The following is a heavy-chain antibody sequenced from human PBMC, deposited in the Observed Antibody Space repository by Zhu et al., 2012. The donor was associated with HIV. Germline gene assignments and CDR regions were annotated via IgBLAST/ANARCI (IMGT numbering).Heavy chain of an antibody. Sequence: QVQLQESGPGLVKPSETLSLTCTVSGGSISSSSYYWGWIRQPPGKGLEWIGSIYYSGSTYYNPSLKSRVTISVDTSKNQFSLKLSSVTAADTAVYYCARRFDYYDSSGYITLYDAFDIWGQGTMVTVSS. CDR3: ARRFDYYDSSGYITLYDAFDI. D-gene: IGHD3-22*01. CDR1: GGSISSSSYY. CDR2: IYYSGST. V-gene: IGHV4-39*01. J-gene: IGHJ3*02.